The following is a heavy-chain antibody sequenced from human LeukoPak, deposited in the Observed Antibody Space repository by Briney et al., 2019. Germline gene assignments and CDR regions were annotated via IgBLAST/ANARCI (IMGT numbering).Heavy chain of an antibody. D-gene: IGHD3-22*01. J-gene: IGHJ4*02. CDR2: IYYSGST. V-gene: IGHV4-59*01. CDR3: ARDPTHDYYDSSGVSFDY. Sequence: SETLSLTCTVSGGSISSYYWSWIRQPPGKGLEWIGYIYYSGSTNYNPSLKSRVTISVDTSKNQFSLKLSSVTAADTAVYYCARDPTHDYYDSSGVSFDYWGQGTLVTVPS. CDR1: GGSISSYY.